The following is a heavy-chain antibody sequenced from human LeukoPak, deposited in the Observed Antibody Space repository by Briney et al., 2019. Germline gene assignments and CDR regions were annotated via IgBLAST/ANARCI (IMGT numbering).Heavy chain of an antibody. J-gene: IGHJ4*02. CDR3: ARAYSGYDY. Sequence: PSVKLPCKASGYTFTSYDINWVRQATGQGLEWMGWMNPNSGNTGYAQKFQGRVTMTRNTSISTAYMELSSLRSEDTAVYYCARAYSGYDYWGQGTLVTVSS. CDR2: MNPNSGNT. CDR1: GYTFTSYD. V-gene: IGHV1-8*01. D-gene: IGHD1-26*01.